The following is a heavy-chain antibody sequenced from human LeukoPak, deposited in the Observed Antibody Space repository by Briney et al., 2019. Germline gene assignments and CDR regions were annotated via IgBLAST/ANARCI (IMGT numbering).Heavy chain of an antibody. CDR2: ISSNGGST. V-gene: IGHV3-64*01. Sequence: GGSLRLSCAASGFTFSNYAMHWVRQAPGKGLDYVATISSNGGSTYFANAVQGRSTISRDNSKNMVHLQMGSLRVEGTAVYYCTKDEAGYSSGWGQGTLVTVSS. CDR1: GFTFSNYA. D-gene: IGHD6-19*01. CDR3: TKDEAGYSSG. J-gene: IGHJ4*02.